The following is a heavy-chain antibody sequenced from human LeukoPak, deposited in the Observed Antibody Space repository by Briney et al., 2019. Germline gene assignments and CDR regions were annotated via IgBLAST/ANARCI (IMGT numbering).Heavy chain of an antibody. Sequence: PGGSLRLSRAASGFTFSSYSMNWVRQAPGKGLEWVSSISSSSSYIYYADSVKGRFTISRDNAKNSLYLQMNSLRAEDTAVYYCARGCSGGSCLVYYWGQGTLVTVSS. CDR2: ISSSSSYI. CDR1: GFTFSSYS. V-gene: IGHV3-21*01. J-gene: IGHJ4*02. D-gene: IGHD2-15*01. CDR3: ARGCSGGSCLVYY.